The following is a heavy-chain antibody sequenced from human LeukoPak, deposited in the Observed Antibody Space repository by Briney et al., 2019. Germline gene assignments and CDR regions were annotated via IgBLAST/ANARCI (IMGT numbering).Heavy chain of an antibody. D-gene: IGHD3-10*01. CDR2: IYYSGST. CDR3: ARGAMVRGVILTHYFDF. Sequence: SETLPLTCTVSGGSISSYYWSWIRQPPGKGLEWIGYIYYSGSTNYNPSLKSRVTISVDTSKNQFSLKLTSVTAADTAVYYCARGAMVRGVILTHYFDFWGQGTLVTVSS. J-gene: IGHJ4*02. V-gene: IGHV4-59*01. CDR1: GGSISSYY.